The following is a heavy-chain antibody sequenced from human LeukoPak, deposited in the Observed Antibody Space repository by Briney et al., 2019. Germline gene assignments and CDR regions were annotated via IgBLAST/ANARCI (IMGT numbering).Heavy chain of an antibody. CDR3: ARARFPCSSSWLDY. CDR1: GFPFSSSG. Sequence: RGSLRLSCAASGFPFSSSGMHWVRQAPGKGVEWVAVISYDGSTKYYANSVKGRFTISRDNSKNTLYLQMSCLRAEDTAVYYCARARFPCSSSWLDYWGQGTLVTVSS. V-gene: IGHV3-33*01. J-gene: IGHJ4*02. CDR2: ISYDGSTK. D-gene: IGHD6-13*01.